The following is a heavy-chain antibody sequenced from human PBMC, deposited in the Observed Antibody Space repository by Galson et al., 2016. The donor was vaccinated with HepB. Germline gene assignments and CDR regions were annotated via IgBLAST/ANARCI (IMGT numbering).Heavy chain of an antibody. Sequence: SLRLSCAASGFTFSGYSMNWVRQAPGKGLEWVSSISSSSSYIYYADSVKGRFTISRDNAKNSLYLQMNTLRAEDTAVYYCARDRSSSSWFGGMDVWGQGTTVTASS. V-gene: IGHV3-21*01. CDR2: ISSSSSYI. CDR3: ARDRSSSSWFGGMDV. CDR1: GFTFSGYS. J-gene: IGHJ6*02. D-gene: IGHD6-6*01.